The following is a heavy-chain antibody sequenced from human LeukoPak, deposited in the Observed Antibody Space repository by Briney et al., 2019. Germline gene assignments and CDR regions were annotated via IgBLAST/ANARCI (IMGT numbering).Heavy chain of an antibody. CDR2: ISGSGGST. CDR1: GFTFSSYA. J-gene: IGHJ4*02. D-gene: IGHD3-22*01. V-gene: IGHV3-23*01. CDR3: ATRGGGYYDSSGPN. Sequence: GGSLRLSCAASGFTFSSYAMSWVRQAPGKGLEWVSAISGSGGSTYYADSVKGRFTISRDNSKNTLYLQMNSLRAEDTAVYYCATRGGGYYDSSGPNWGQGTLVTVPS.